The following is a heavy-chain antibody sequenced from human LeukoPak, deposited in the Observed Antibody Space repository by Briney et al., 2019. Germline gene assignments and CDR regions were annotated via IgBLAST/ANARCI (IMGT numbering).Heavy chain of an antibody. V-gene: IGHV4-30-2*01. CDR3: ARDQDCSGGSCYGAFDI. CDR2: IYHSGST. J-gene: IGHJ3*02. CDR1: GGSISSGGYY. Sequence: PSETLSLTCTVSGGSISSGGYYWSWIRQPPGKGLEWIGYIYHSGSTYYNPSLKSRVTISVDRSKNQFSLKLSSVTAADTAVYYCARDQDCSGGSCYGAFDIWGQGTMVTVSS. D-gene: IGHD2-15*01.